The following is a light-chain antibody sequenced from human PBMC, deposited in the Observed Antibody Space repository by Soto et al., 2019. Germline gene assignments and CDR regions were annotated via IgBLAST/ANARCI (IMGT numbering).Light chain of an antibody. V-gene: IGLV9-49*01. Sequence: QPVLTQPPSASASLGASVTLTCTLSSGYSNYEVDWYQQRPGKGPRFVMRVGTGGIVGSKGDGIPDRFSVLGSGLNRYLTIKNIQEEDESDYHCGADHGSGSNYGFGTGTKVTVL. CDR2: VGTGGIVG. J-gene: IGLJ1*01. CDR3: GADHGSGSNYG. CDR1: SGYSNYE.